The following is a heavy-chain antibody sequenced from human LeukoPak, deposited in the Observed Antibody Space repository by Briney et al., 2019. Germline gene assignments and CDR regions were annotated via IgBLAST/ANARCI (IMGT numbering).Heavy chain of an antibody. CDR1: GYTFTGYY. Sequence: ASVKVSCKASGYTFTGYYIHWVRQAPRQGLEWLGWINPHTGDTYHAQKFQGRVTMTSDASVNTAYMQLSRLKSDDTAIYYCARGEAPEDKWGQGTLVTVSS. CDR2: INPHTGDT. V-gene: IGHV1-2*02. J-gene: IGHJ4*02. CDR3: ARGEAPEDK.